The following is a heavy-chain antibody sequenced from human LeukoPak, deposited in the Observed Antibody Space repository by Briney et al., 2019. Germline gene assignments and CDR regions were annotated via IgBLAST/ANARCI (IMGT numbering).Heavy chain of an antibody. CDR2: IWSDGSNR. CDR1: GFNYSHYG. Sequence: PGGSLRLSCAASGFNYSHYGMHWVRQAPGNGLEWVAVIWSDGSNRFYAGSVKGRSTISRDNSQNTLFLQMNSLRAEDTAMYYCARDAQRGFDYSNSLEYWGHGTLVTVSS. J-gene: IGHJ4*01. V-gene: IGHV3-33*01. D-gene: IGHD4-11*01. CDR3: ARDAQRGFDYSNSLEY.